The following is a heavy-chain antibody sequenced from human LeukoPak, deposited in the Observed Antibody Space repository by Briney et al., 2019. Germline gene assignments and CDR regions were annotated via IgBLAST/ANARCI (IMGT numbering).Heavy chain of an antibody. J-gene: IGHJ3*02. D-gene: IGHD2-8*01. CDR3: AREMGDAFDI. CDR2: ITPSGGST. Sequence: GASVKVSCKASGYTFTSYYMHWVRQAPGQGLEWMGIITPSGGSTSYAQKYQGRVTMTRDTSTSTVYMELSSLRSEDTAVYCCAREMGDAFDIWGQGTMVTVSS. CDR1: GYTFTSYY. V-gene: IGHV1-46*01.